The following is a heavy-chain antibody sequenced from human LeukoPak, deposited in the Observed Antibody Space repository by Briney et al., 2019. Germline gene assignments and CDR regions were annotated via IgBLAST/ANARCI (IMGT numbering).Heavy chain of an antibody. D-gene: IGHD3-22*01. CDR3: TTWYYYDSGGSSYYFDY. Sequence: GGALRLSRAASGFTFSNAWMSWVRQDPGKGLEWVGRIKSKTDGGTTDYAAPVKGRFTISRDDSKNTLYLQMNSLKTEDTAVYYCTTWYYYDSGGSSYYFDYWGQGTLVTVSS. CDR1: GFTFSNAW. J-gene: IGHJ4*02. CDR2: IKSKTDGGTT. V-gene: IGHV3-15*01.